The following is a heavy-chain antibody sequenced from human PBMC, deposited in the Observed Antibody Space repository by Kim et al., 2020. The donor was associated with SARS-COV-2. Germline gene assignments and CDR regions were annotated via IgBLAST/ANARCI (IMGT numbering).Heavy chain of an antibody. CDR1: GFTFSNYW. CDR2: IKQDGSEK. CDR3: ARVSGGMDV. D-gene: IGHD3-10*01. Sequence: GGSLRLSCAASGFTFSNYWMSWVRQAPGKGLEWVANIKQDGSEKYYVDSVKGRFTISRDNAKNSLYLQMNSLRAEDTAVYYCARVSGGMDVWGQGTTVTVSS. V-gene: IGHV3-7*01. J-gene: IGHJ6*02.